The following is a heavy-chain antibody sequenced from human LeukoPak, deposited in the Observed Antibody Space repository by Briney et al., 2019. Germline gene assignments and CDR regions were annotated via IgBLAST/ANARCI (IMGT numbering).Heavy chain of an antibody. CDR1: GYSISSCNW. CDR2: IYYSGSI. V-gene: IGHV4-28*05. J-gene: IGHJ3*02. D-gene: IGHD2-2*01. CDR3: ARNLPGYCSSTSCTTGAFDI. Sequence: SDTLSLTCAVSGYSISSCNWWGWIRQPPGKGLEWIGYIYYSGSIYYNPSLKSRVTMSVDTSKTQFSLKLSSVTAVDTAVYDCARNLPGYCSSTSCTTGAFDIWGQGTMVTVSS.